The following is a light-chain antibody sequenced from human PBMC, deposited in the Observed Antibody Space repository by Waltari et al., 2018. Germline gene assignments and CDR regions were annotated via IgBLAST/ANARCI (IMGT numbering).Light chain of an antibody. CDR2: AAT. CDR3: QQSYVTPHT. J-gene: IGKJ2*01. CDR1: QNILSY. V-gene: IGKV1-39*01. Sequence: DIQMTQSPSSLSASIGDRVIVTCRASQNILSYLNWYQQKPGKAPKLLIYAATSLQTGVPSRFSGTSSGTDFTLIISSLQPEDFATYYCQQSYVTPHTFGQGTRLDIK.